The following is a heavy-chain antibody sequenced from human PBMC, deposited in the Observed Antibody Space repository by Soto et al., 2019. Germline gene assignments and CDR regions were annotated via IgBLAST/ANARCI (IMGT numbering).Heavy chain of an antibody. CDR3: ARDTYCSSTSCYSPYYYYGMDV. Sequence: ASVKVSCKASGYTFTSYGISWVRQAPGQGLEWMGWISAYNGNTNYAQKLQGRVTMTTDTSTSTAYMELRSLRSDDTGVYYCARDTYCSSTSCYSPYYYYGMDVWGQGTTVTVS. CDR2: ISAYNGNT. V-gene: IGHV1-18*01. D-gene: IGHD2-2*02. CDR1: GYTFTSYG. J-gene: IGHJ6*02.